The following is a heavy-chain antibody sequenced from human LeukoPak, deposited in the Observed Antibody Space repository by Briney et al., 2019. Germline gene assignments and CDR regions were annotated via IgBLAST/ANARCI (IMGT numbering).Heavy chain of an antibody. CDR2: INSGSTYT. D-gene: IGHD1-1*01. CDR1: GFTVSSNY. Sequence: GGSLRLSCAASGFTVSSNYMNWVRQAPGKGLEWVSSINSGSTYTYYTESVKGRFTVSRDNAKNSLFLQMNSLRAEDTAIYYCARSLTTLTYEGYWGQGTLVTVSS. V-gene: IGHV3-21*01. CDR3: ARSLTTLTYEGY. J-gene: IGHJ4*02.